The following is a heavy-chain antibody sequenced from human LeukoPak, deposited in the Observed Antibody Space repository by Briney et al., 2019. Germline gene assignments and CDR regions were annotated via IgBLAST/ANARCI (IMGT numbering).Heavy chain of an antibody. D-gene: IGHD3-3*01. V-gene: IGHV3-48*04. Sequence: PGGSLRLSCAASGFTFSSYSMNWVRQAPGKGLEWVSYISSSSSTIYYADSVKGRFTISRDNAKNSLYLQMNSLRAEDTAVYYCARGNLRFLEWLLLADYWGQGTLVTVSS. CDR3: ARGNLRFLEWLLLADY. CDR1: GFTFSSYS. CDR2: ISSSSSTI. J-gene: IGHJ4*02.